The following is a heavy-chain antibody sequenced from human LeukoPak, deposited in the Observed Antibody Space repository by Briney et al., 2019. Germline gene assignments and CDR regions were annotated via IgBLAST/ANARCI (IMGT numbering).Heavy chain of an antibody. CDR3: STAKFDD. V-gene: IGHV3-48*01. CDR2: ISTSGSNI. Sequence: GGSLRHSCAASGFTLSSYSMNWVRQAPGKGLEWVSYISTSGSNIYYADSVRGRFSISRDNAKNSLYLQMNSLRAEDTAVYYCSTAKFDDWGQGTLVTVSS. CDR1: GFTLSSYS. J-gene: IGHJ4*02.